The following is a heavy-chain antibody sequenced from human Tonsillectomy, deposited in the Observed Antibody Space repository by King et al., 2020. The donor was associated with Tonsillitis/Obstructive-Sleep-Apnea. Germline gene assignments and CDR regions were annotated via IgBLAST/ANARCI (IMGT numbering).Heavy chain of an antibody. J-gene: IGHJ4*02. CDR2: INPSGGST. Sequence: VQLVESGAEVKKPGASVKVSCKASGYTFTSYYIHWVRQAPGQGLEWMGIINPSGGSTSYAQKFQGRVTMTRETSTSTVYMELSSLRSEDTAVYYCAYWGAAGDYWGQGTLVTVSS. D-gene: IGHD7-27*01. CDR1: GYTFTSYY. CDR3: AYWGAAGDY. V-gene: IGHV1-46*01.